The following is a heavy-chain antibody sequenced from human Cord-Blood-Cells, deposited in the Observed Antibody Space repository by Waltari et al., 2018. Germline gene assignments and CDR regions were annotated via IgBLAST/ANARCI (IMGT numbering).Heavy chain of an antibody. Sequence: QVQLQESGAGLVKPSETLSLTCTVAGGSISSYYWSWIRQPPGKGLEWIGYIYYSGRTNYSPSLKSRVTISVGTSKNQFSLKLSSVTAADTAVYYCARAIAAAGAFDIWGQGTMVTVSS. D-gene: IGHD6-13*01. CDR2: IYYSGRT. V-gene: IGHV4-59*01. CDR1: GGSISSYY. CDR3: ARAIAAAGAFDI. J-gene: IGHJ3*02.